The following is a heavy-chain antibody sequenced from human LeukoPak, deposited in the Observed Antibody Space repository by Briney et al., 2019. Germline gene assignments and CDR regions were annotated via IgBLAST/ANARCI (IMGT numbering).Heavy chain of an antibody. D-gene: IGHD2-15*01. Sequence: SETLSPTCTVSGGSISSYYWSWIRQPPGKGLEWIGYIYYSGSTNYNPSLKSRVTISVDTSKNQFSLKLNSVTAADTAVYYCARVSSTRYCSGGSCYSVFWFDPWGQGTLVTVSS. CDR1: GGSISSYY. V-gene: IGHV4-59*01. J-gene: IGHJ5*02. CDR3: ARVSSTRYCSGGSCYSVFWFDP. CDR2: IYYSGST.